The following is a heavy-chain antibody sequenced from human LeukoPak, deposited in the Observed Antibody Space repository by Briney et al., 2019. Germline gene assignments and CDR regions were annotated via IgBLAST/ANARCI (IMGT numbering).Heavy chain of an antibody. D-gene: IGHD3-10*01. Sequence: SETLSLTCSVSGGSITSHFWSWIRQPPGKGLEWIGYIHYSGSTNYNPSLKSRVTISPDTSKNQLFLKLNSVTAADTAVYYCARLVWLGESPGSWFDSWGQGALVTVSS. CDR1: GGSITSHF. CDR3: ARLVWLGESPGSWFDS. CDR2: IHYSGST. J-gene: IGHJ5*01. V-gene: IGHV4-59*11.